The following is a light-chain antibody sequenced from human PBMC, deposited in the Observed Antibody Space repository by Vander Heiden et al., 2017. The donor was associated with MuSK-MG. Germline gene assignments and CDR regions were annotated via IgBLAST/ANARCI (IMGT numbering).Light chain of an antibody. CDR1: RSNIGNNN. CDR3: AVWDDSLNGVL. CDR2: FDD. J-gene: IGLJ2*01. Sequence: SVLTQPPSVSEAPRQRVTISCSGSRSNIGNNNVNWYQQLPGKAPKLLVYFDDLRPSGVAARFSASKSGTSASLAISGLQADDEADYYCAVWDDSLNGVLFGGGTKVTVL. V-gene: IGLV1-36*01.